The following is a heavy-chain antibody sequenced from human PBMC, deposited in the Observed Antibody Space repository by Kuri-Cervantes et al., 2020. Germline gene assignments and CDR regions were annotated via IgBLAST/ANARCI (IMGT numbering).Heavy chain of an antibody. D-gene: IGHD1-1*01. CDR2: INPNSGGT. V-gene: IGHV1-2*02. Sequence: GGSLRLSCKASGYTFTGYYMHWVRQAPGQGLEWMGWINPNSGGTNYAQNFQGRVTMTRDTSISTAYMELTRLRSDDTAVYYCARDGTGVVRDQPSDFWGQGTLVTVSS. CDR3: ARDGTGVVRDQPSDF. CDR1: GYTFTGYY. J-gene: IGHJ4*02.